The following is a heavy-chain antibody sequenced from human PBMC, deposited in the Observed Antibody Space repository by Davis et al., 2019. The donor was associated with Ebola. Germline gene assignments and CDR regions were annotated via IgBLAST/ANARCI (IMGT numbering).Heavy chain of an antibody. D-gene: IGHD3-16*01. J-gene: IGHJ6*02. CDR2: IIPILGIA. CDR1: GGTFSSYA. CDR3: ARDQGGRYYYYGMDV. V-gene: IGHV1-69*04. Sequence: SVKVSCKASGGTFSSYAISWVRQAPGQGLEWMGRIIPILGIANYAQKFQGRVTITADKSTSTAYMELSSLRSDDTAVYYCARDQGGRYYYYGMDVWGQGTTVTVSS.